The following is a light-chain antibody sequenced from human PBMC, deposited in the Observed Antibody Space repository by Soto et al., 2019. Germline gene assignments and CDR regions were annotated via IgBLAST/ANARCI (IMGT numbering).Light chain of an antibody. J-gene: IGLJ1*01. Sequence: QSVLTPPASVSGSPGQSITISCAGTSSDIGGYNYVSWYQQHPGKAPKVMIYEVSNRPSGVSNRFSGSKSGNTASLTISGLQAEDEADYYCSSYTSSSTLYVFGSGTKVTVL. V-gene: IGLV2-14*01. CDR2: EVS. CDR1: SSDIGGYNY. CDR3: SSYTSSSTLYV.